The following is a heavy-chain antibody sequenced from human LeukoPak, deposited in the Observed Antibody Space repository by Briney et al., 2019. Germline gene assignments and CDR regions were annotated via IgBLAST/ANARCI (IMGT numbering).Heavy chain of an antibody. J-gene: IGHJ6*03. CDR3: YYGSGSYYYYYMDV. V-gene: IGHV4-39*01. D-gene: IGHD3-10*01. Sequence: SETLSLTCTVSGGSISSSSYYWGWIRQPPGKGLEWIGSIYYSGSTYYNPSLKSRVTISVDTSKNQFSLKLSSVTAADTAVYYCYYGSGSYYYYYMDVWGKGTTVTISS. CDR1: GGSISSSSYY. CDR2: IYYSGST.